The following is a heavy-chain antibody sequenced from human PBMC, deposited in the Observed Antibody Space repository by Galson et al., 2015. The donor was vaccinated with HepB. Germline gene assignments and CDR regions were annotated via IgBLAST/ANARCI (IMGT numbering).Heavy chain of an antibody. CDR3: ARGFYGSGSYRYYFDY. D-gene: IGHD3-10*01. J-gene: IGHJ4*02. Sequence: SVKVSCKASGGTFSSYSITWVRQAPGQGLEWMGGITPTFGTANYAQKFQGRVTITADESTSTAYMELSSLRSEDTAVYYCARGFYGSGSYRYYFDYWGQGTLVTVSS. CDR1: GGTFSSYS. V-gene: IGHV1-69*13. CDR2: ITPTFGTA.